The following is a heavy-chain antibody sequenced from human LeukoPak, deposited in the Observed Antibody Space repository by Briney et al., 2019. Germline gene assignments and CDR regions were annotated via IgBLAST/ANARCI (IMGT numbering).Heavy chain of an antibody. D-gene: IGHD5-12*01. CDR3: ARRRIPATITGSKLSSRFDT. CDR1: GESFVGYY. CDR2: IDYTGST. V-gene: IGHV4-34*01. Sequence: SETLSLACAVYGESFVGYYWARIRQPPGKGLEWIGEIDYTGSTNYNPSLKSRMKMSVDTSKNQFSVNLNSVTAADTAFYYCARRRIPATITGSKLSSRFDTWGRGTLVTVSS. J-gene: IGHJ2*01.